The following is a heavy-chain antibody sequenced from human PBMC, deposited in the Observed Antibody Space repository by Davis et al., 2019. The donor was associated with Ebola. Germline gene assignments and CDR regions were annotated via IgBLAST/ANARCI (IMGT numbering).Heavy chain of an antibody. CDR1: GYSFTGYY. D-gene: IGHD4-17*01. CDR2: IKPSSGGT. CDR3: ARDAVGDSILKLDY. V-gene: IGHV1-2*02. J-gene: IGHJ4*02. Sequence: ASVKVSCKASGYSFTGYYLHWVRQAPGQGLEWLGWIKPSSGGTTYAQKFQGRVTMTSDTSTGTVYMELLRLMSDDTAVYYCARDAVGDSILKLDYWGQGTLVTVSS.